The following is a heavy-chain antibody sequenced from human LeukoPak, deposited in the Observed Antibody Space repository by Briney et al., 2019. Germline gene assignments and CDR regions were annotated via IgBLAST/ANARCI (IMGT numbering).Heavy chain of an antibody. CDR1: GGSVSSGSYF. CDR3: ATDYSNFYGLGV. V-gene: IGHV4-61*01. D-gene: IGHD4-11*01. Sequence: SETLSLTCTVSGGSVSSGSYFWSWIRQPPGKGLEWIGYVQNSGSSNYNPSLESRVTISVDTSKDQFSLKLSSVTAADTAIYYCATDYSNFYGLGVWGQGATVTVSS. J-gene: IGHJ6*02. CDR2: VQNSGSS.